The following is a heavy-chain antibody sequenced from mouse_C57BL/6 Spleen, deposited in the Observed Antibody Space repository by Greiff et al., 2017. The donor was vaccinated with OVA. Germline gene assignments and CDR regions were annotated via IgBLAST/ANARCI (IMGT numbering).Heavy chain of an antibody. CDR2: IYPGSGST. CDR1: GYTFTSYW. CDR3: VYYDYDVDAKGD. Sequence: QVQLQQSGAELVKPGASVKMSCKASGYTFTSYWITWVKQRPGQGLEWIGDIYPGSGSTNYNEKFKSKATLTVDTSSSTAYMQLSSLTSADSAVYYCVYYDYDVDAKGDWGQGASVTVSS. D-gene: IGHD2-4*01. V-gene: IGHV1-55*01. J-gene: IGHJ4*01.